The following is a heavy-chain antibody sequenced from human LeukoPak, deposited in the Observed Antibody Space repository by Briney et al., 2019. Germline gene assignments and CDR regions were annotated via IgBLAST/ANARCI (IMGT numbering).Heavy chain of an antibody. Sequence: SETLSLTCTVSGGSISSYFWSWIRQPPGKGLEWIGYIYYSGSTNYNPSLKSRVTISVDTSKNQFSLKLSPVTAADTAVYYCARDGDDYGDYVFDYWGQGILVTVSS. D-gene: IGHD4-17*01. CDR2: IYYSGST. V-gene: IGHV4-59*01. J-gene: IGHJ4*02. CDR1: GGSISSYF. CDR3: ARDGDDYGDYVFDY.